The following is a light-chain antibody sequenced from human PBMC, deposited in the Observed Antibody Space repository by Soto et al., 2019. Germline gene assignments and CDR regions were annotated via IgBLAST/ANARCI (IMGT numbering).Light chain of an antibody. Sequence: DIQITQSPSTLSASIGDRVTITCRANQSISVWLAWYQQKPGKAPKVLIYKASRLESGVPSRFSGSGSGTEFTLSISRLQTDDFATYYCHQYGSFSPITFGGGTKVDIK. CDR3: HQYGSFSPIT. V-gene: IGKV1-5*03. CDR2: KAS. CDR1: QSISVW. J-gene: IGKJ4*01.